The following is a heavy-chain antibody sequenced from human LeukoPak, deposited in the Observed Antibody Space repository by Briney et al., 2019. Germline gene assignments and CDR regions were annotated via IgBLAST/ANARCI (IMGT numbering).Heavy chain of an antibody. CDR1: GFPFRSYA. CDR2: ITLDGIST. V-gene: IGHV3-64*01. CDR3: ARGGVAIPAANNWFDP. D-gene: IGHD2-2*01. J-gene: IGHJ5*02. Sequence: PGGSLRLSCAASGFPFRSYAMHWVRQAPGKGLEYVSAITLDGISTYYANSVKGRFTISRDNSKNTLYLQMGSLRAEDMAVYYCARGGVAIPAANNWFDPWGQGTLVTVSS.